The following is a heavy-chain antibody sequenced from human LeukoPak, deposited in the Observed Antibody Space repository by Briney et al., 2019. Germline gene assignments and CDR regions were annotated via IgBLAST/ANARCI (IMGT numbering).Heavy chain of an antibody. CDR1: GGTFSSYA. CDR2: IIPIFGTA. Sequence: ASVKVSCKASGGTFSSYAISWVRQAPGQGLEWMGGIIPIFGTANYAQKFQGRVTITTDESTSTAYMELSSLRSEDTAVYYWAGGNSGDYFDYWGQGTLVTVSS. J-gene: IGHJ4*02. CDR3: AGGNSGDYFDY. D-gene: IGHD4-23*01. V-gene: IGHV1-69*05.